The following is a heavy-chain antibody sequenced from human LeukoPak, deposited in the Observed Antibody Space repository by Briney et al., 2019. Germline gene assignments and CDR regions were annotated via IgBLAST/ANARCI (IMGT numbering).Heavy chain of an antibody. J-gene: IGHJ4*02. V-gene: IGHV3-23*01. Sequence: GGSLRLSCAASGFTFSSYAMSWVRQAPGKGLEWVSAISGSGGSTYYADSVKGRLTISRDNSKNTLYLQMNSLRAEDTAVYYCAKLGDILTGYPYYFDCWGQGTLVTVSS. CDR1: GFTFSSYA. CDR3: AKLGDILTGYPYYFDC. CDR2: ISGSGGST. D-gene: IGHD3-9*01.